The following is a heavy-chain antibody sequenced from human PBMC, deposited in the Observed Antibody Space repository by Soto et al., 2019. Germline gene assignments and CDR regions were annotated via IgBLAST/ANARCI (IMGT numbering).Heavy chain of an antibody. D-gene: IGHD5-12*01. V-gene: IGHV4-31*03. CDR1: GGSISRGGYY. CDR2: IYYSGGT. Sequence: QVQLQESGPGLVKPSQTLSLTCTVSGGSISRGGYYWSWIRQHPGKGLEWNGYIYYSGGTYYNPSLKSRVTISVETAENQFSLRLSSVTAADTAVYYCARKDSGYADYMDVWGKGTTVTVSS. J-gene: IGHJ6*03. CDR3: ARKDSGYADYMDV.